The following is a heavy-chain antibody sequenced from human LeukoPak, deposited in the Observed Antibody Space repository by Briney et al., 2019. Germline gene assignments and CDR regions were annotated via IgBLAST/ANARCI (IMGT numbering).Heavy chain of an antibody. D-gene: IGHD2-21*01. CDR1: GGTFSSYA. CDR3: ARESKTSISRRHFDY. V-gene: IGHV1-18*01. J-gene: IGHJ4*02. Sequence: GASVTVSCKASGGTFSSYAISWVRQAPGQGLEWMGWISAYNGNTNYAQKLQGRVTMTTDTSTSTAYMELRSLRSDDTAVYYCARESKTSISRRHFDYWGQGTLVTVSS. CDR2: ISAYNGNT.